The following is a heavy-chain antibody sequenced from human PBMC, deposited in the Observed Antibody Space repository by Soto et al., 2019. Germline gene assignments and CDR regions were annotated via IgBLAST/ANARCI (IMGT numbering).Heavy chain of an antibody. CDR3: VRVVRILSGKYTSAGSYYFDH. J-gene: IGHJ4*02. CDR2: ISYDATNK. Sequence: GGSLRLSCEVSGFTFSNYAMHWVRQAPGKGLEWVAVISYDATNKFYAASVKGRFTISRDNSKNTMYLQMDSLRAEDTAVYYCVRVVRILSGKYTSAGSYYFDHWGQGTLVTVSS. V-gene: IGHV3-30-3*01. CDR1: GFTFSNYA. D-gene: IGHD1-26*01.